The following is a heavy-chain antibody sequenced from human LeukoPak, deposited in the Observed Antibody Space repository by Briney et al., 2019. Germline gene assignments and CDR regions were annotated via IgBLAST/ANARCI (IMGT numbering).Heavy chain of an antibody. V-gene: IGHV3-30*03. J-gene: IGHJ6*04. CDR3: ARGPMDDNYYYYYGMNV. CDR2: ISYDGSNK. CDR1: GFTFSSYG. Sequence: GRSLRLSCAASGFTFSSYGMHWVRQAPGKGLEWVAVISYDGSNKYYADSVKGRFTISRDNSKNTLYLQMNSLRAEDTAVYYCARGPMDDNYYYYYGMNVWGKGTTVTVSS. D-gene: IGHD1-1*01.